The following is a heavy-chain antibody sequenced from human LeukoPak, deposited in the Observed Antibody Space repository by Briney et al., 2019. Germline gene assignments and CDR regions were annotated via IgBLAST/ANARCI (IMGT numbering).Heavy chain of an antibody. V-gene: IGHV4-30-2*01. CDR1: GGSISSGGYY. CDR3: ARDLAARVTGWFDP. J-gene: IGHJ5*02. Sequence: SQTLSLTCTVSGGSISSGGYYWSWIRQPPGKGLEWIGYIYHSGSTYYNPSLKSRVTISVDRSKNQFSLKLSSVTAADTAVYYCARDLAARVTGWFDPWGQGTLVTVSS. D-gene: IGHD6-13*01. CDR2: IYHSGST.